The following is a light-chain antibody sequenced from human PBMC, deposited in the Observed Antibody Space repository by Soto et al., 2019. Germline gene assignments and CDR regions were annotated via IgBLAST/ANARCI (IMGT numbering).Light chain of an antibody. J-gene: IGKJ2*01. V-gene: IGKV1-39*01. CDR3: QQTYNTPYT. CDR2: TSG. CDR1: QRITTY. Sequence: IHMTQSPSSLSASVGDRVTITCRASQRITTYLNWYQQKPGEAPKLLISTSGTLQRGVPSRFTGSWSGTDFTPTITALQPADFATYFCQQTYNTPYTFGQGTKLEIK.